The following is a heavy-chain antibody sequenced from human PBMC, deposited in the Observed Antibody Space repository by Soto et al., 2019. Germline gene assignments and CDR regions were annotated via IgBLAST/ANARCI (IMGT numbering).Heavy chain of an antibody. D-gene: IGHD3-22*01. V-gene: IGHV1-3*01. CDR3: ARDYYDSSGYLNYYGMDV. CDR1: GYTFTSYA. Sequence: ASVKVSCKASGYTFTSYAMHWVRQAPGQRLEWMGWINAGNGNTKYSQKFQGRVTITRDTSASTAYMELSSLRSEDTAVYYCARDYYDSSGYLNYYGMDVWGQGTTGTVS. CDR2: INAGNGNT. J-gene: IGHJ6*02.